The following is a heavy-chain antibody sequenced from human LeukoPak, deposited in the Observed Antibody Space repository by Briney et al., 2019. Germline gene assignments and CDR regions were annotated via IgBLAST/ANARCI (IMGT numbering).Heavy chain of an antibody. CDR3: ARHFDYYYYYMDV. CDR2: IILIFGTA. Sequence: ASVTVSCTASGGTFSSYAISWVRQAPGQGLEWMGGIILIFGTANYAQKFQGRVTITTDESTSTAYMELSSLRSEDTAVYYCARHFDYYYYYMDVWGKGTTVTVSS. V-gene: IGHV1-69*05. J-gene: IGHJ6*03. D-gene: IGHD3-3*02. CDR1: GGTFSSYA.